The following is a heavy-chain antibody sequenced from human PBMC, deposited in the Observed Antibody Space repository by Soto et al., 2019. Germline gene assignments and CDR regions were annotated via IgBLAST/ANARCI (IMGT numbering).Heavy chain of an antibody. V-gene: IGHV4-39*01. CDR3: APLSVSLSGPYGIHV. D-gene: IGHD2-15*01. CDR1: GYSVTSSDYY. J-gene: IGHJ6*02. Sequence: SETLSLTCSVSGYSVTSSDYYWAWIRQPPGKGLEWIGSMFYSGLTYYNPSPKSRVTLSVGTSKNQFSVRLNSVTAADTAVYYCAPLSVSLSGPYGIHVWGQGTTVTVSS. CDR2: MFYSGLT.